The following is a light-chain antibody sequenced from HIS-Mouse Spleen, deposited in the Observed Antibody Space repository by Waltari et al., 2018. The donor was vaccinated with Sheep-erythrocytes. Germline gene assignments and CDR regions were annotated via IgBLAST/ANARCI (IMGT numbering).Light chain of an antibody. J-gene: IGLJ1*01. CDR3: CSYAGSYNHV. CDR2: DVS. CDR1: RSHVGGDHS. Sequence: QSALTQPRSVSGSPGQSVTISCTGPRSHVGGDHSGPWYQQPPGKAPKLMIYDVSKRPSGVPDRFSGSKSGNTASLTISGLQAEDEADYYCCSYAGSYNHVFATGTKVTVL. V-gene: IGLV2-11*01.